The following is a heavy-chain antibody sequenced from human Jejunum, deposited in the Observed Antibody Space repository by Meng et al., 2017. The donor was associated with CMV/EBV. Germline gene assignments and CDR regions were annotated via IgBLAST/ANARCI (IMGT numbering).Heavy chain of an antibody. V-gene: IGHV3-48*04. J-gene: IGHJ4*02. CDR2: ISSSSNSI. Sequence: FSTYSMNWIRQAPGKGLEWVSYISSSSNSIYYADSVKGRFTISRDNAKNSLYLQMNSLRAEDTAVYYCTGAGYSRGWYLGYADYWGQGTLVTVSS. CDR1: FSTYS. CDR3: TGAGYSRGWYLGYADY. D-gene: IGHD6-19*01.